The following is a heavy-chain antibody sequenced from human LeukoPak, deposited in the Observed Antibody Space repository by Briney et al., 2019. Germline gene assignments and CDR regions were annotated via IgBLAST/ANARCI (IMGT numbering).Heavy chain of an antibody. CDR2: ISAYNGNT. V-gene: IGHV1-18*01. J-gene: IGHJ4*02. D-gene: IGHD3-10*01. Sequence: GVSVKVSCKAPGYTFTSYGISWVRQAPGQGLEWMGWISAYNGNTNYAQKLQGRVTMTTDTSTSTAYMELRSLRSDDTAVYYCARGRLWFGELFPIDYWGQGTLVTVSS. CDR1: GYTFTSYG. CDR3: ARGRLWFGELFPIDY.